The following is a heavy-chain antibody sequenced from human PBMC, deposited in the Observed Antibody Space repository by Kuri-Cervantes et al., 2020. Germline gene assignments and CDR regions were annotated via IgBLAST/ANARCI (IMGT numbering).Heavy chain of an antibody. D-gene: IGHD5-12*01. CDR2: IYTSGST. CDR3: ARDARGYSDRENWFDP. Sequence: GSLRLSCTVSGGSISNYYWSWIRQPAGKGLEWIGRIYTSGSTNYNPSLKSRVTMSVDTSKNQFSLKLSSVTAADTAVYYCARDARGYSDRENWFDPWGQGTLVTVSS. J-gene: IGHJ5*02. CDR1: GGSISNYY. V-gene: IGHV4-4*07.